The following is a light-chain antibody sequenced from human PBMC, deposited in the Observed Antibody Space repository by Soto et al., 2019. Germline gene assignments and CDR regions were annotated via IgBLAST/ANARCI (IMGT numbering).Light chain of an antibody. J-gene: IGKJ1*01. CDR2: DAS. CDR1: QSISSW. Sequence: DIHMTQAPSTLSASVGDRVTITCRASQSISSWLAWYQQKPGKAPKLLIYDASSLESGVPSRFSGSGSGTEFTLTISSLQPDDFATYYCQQYNSYPWTVGQGTKVDIK. CDR3: QQYNSYPWT. V-gene: IGKV1-5*01.